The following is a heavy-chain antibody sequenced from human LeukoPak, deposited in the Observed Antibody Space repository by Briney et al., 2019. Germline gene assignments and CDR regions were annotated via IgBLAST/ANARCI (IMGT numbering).Heavy chain of an antibody. CDR1: GGSLCISNYY. J-gene: IGHJ4*02. CDR2: IYYNEAP. V-gene: IGHV4-39*02. Sequence: PSETLSLTCTVPGGSLCISNYYCASIRQPPGEGLEWNGSIYYNEAPQYHPSLKTRFTISVDTSKNQFSLQLNSVTAADEAISYCARELRIPPVADTGDCWGQGTLVTVSS. D-gene: IGHD6-19*01. CDR3: ARELRIPPVADTGDC.